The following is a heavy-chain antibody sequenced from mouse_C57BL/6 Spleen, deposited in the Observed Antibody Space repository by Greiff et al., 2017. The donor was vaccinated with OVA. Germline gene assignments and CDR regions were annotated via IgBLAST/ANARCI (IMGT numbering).Heavy chain of an antibody. V-gene: IGHV1-64*01. CDR1: GYTFTSYW. Sequence: QVQLQQPGAELVKPGASVKLSCKASGYTFTSYWMHWVKQRPGQGLEWIGMIHPNSGSTNYNEKFKSKATLTVDKSSSTAYMQLSSLTSEDSAVYDGEREAVMVYYRSMDDWGQGTSVTVSS. CDR2: IHPNSGST. J-gene: IGHJ4*01. CDR3: EREAVMVYYRSMDD. D-gene: IGHD2-1*01.